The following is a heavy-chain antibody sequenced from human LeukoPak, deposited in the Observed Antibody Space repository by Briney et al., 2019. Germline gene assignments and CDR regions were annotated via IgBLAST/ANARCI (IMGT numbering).Heavy chain of an antibody. J-gene: IGHJ6*02. CDR2: INPSGGST. D-gene: IGHD2-2*01. V-gene: IGHV1-46*01. CDR1: GYTFTSYY. Sequence: ASVKVSCKASGYTFTSYYMHWVRQAPGQGLEWMGTINPSGGSTSYAQKFQGRVTMTRDTSTSTVYMELSSLRSEDTAVYYCARDSASVSYYYYGMDVWGQGTTVTVSS. CDR3: ARDSASVSYYYYGMDV.